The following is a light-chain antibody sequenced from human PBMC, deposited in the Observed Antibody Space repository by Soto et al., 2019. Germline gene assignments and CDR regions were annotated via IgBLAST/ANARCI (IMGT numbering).Light chain of an antibody. V-gene: IGLV2-14*01. CDR3: FSYTTSASYV. J-gene: IGLJ1*01. CDR2: DIN. CDR1: SSDVGNYIF. Sequence: QSVLAQPASVSGSPGQSITISCTGTSSDVGNYIFVSWYRQHPGKAPKLMIYDINNRPSGVSNRFSGSKSGNTAPLTISGLQAEDEADYYCFSYTTSASYVFGTGTKVTVL.